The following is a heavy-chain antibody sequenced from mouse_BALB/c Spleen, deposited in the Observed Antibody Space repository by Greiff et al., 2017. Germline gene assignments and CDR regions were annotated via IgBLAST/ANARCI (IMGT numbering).Heavy chain of an antibody. CDR1: GYTFTDYA. J-gene: IGHJ3*01. CDR3: AREEGSSYGWFAY. Sequence: VQGVESGAELVRPGVSVKISCKGSGYTFTDYAMHWVKQSHAKSLVWIGVISTYYGDASYNQKFKGKATMTVDKSSSTAYMELARLTSEDSAIYYCAREEGSSYGWFAYWGQGTLVTVSA. V-gene: IGHV1S137*01. D-gene: IGHD1-1*01. CDR2: ISTYYGDA.